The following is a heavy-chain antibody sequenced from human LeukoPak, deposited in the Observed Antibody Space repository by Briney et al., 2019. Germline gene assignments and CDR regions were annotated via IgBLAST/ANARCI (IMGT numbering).Heavy chain of an antibody. V-gene: IGHV4-38-2*01. CDR3: ARAYCTTTSCYGRYFDY. CDR2: IYHGGSS. J-gene: IGHJ4*02. CDR1: GYSISRGYY. Sequence: SETLSLTCGLSGYSISRGYYWGWIRQPPGEGLERIGSIYHGGSSYYNPSLKSRVTMSVDTSKNQFSLKLSSVTAADTAVYYCARAYCTTTSCYGRYFDYWGRGTLVTVSS. D-gene: IGHD2-2*01.